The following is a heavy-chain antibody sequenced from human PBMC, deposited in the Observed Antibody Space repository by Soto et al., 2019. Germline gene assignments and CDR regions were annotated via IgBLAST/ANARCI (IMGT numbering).Heavy chain of an antibody. D-gene: IGHD2-21*01. CDR2: ISSSSNTI. CDR1: GLTFSSYS. J-gene: IGHJ4*02. CDR3: ARGLGWRRGPFDF. Sequence: GGSLRLSCAASGLTFSSYSMNWVRQAPGKGLEWLSYISSSSNTIFYADSVKGRFTISRDSANSPLYLQLNSLRDDDTAVYFCARGLGWRRGPFDFWGQGTPVTVSS. V-gene: IGHV3-48*02.